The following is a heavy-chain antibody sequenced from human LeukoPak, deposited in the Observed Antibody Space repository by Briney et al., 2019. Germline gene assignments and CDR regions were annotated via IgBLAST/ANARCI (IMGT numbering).Heavy chain of an antibody. CDR2: INHSGST. CDR1: GGSFSGYY. CDR3: ARLAFYDSSGYYYAFDI. V-gene: IGHV4-34*09. Sequence: SETLSLTCAVYGGSFSGYYWSWIRQPPGKGLEWIGEINHSGSTNYNPSLKSRVTISVDTSKNQFSLKLSSVTAADTAVYYCARLAFYDSSGYYYAFDIWGQGTMVTVSS. D-gene: IGHD3-22*01. J-gene: IGHJ3*02.